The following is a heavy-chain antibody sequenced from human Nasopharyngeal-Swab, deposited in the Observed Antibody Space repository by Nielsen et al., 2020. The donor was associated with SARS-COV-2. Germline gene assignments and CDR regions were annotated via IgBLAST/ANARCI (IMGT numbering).Heavy chain of an antibody. J-gene: IGHJ6*02. Sequence: SVKVSCKASGFTFTSSAVQWVRQARGQRLEWIGWIVVGSGNTNYAQKFQERVTITRDMSTSTAYMELSSLRSEDTAVYYCAAASREDGYYYYGMDVWGQGTTVTVSS. CDR2: IVVGSGNT. CDR3: AAASREDGYYYYGMDV. V-gene: IGHV1-58*01. CDR1: GFTFTSSA. D-gene: IGHD1-26*01.